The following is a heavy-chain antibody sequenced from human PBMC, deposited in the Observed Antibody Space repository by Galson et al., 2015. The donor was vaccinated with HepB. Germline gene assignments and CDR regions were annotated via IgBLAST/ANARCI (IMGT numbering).Heavy chain of an antibody. CDR1: GGTFSSYT. CDR2: IIPILGIA. V-gene: IGHV1-69*04. CDR3: ARDLDTAMVRETYYYYGMDV. D-gene: IGHD5-18*01. Sequence: SVKVSCKASGGTFSSYTIGWVRQAPGQGLEWMGRIIPILGIANYAQKFQGRVTITADKSTSTAYMELSSLRSEDTAVYYCARDLDTAMVRETYYYYGMDVWGQGTTVTVSS. J-gene: IGHJ6*02.